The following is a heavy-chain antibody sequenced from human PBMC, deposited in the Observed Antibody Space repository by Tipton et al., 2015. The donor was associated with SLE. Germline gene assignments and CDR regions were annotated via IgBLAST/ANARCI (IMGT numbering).Heavy chain of an antibody. D-gene: IGHD6-19*01. CDR3: ARGVAERLGLDF. J-gene: IGHJ4*02. CDR2: IFYTGIT. V-gene: IGHV4-39*07. CDR1: GDSISSDTYY. Sequence: TLSLTCTVSGDSISSDTYYWGWLRQPPGKGLEWIGSIFYTGITYYNPALKSRVTMSVDPSKMQFSLNLNSVTAADTALYFCARGVAERLGLDFWGQGSLVTVSS.